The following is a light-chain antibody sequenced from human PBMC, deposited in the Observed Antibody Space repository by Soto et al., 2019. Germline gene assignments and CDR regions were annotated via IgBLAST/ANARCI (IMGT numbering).Light chain of an antibody. J-gene: IGLJ2*01. V-gene: IGLV1-51*01. CDR3: GTWDSSLSAVV. CDR1: SSNIGNNY. Sequence: QSVLTQPPSVSAAPGQKVTISCSGSSSNIGNNYVSWYQQHPGTDPKLLIYDNNKRPSGIPDRFSGSKSGTSATLGITGLQTGDEADYYCGTWDSSLSAVVFGGGTQLTVL. CDR2: DNN.